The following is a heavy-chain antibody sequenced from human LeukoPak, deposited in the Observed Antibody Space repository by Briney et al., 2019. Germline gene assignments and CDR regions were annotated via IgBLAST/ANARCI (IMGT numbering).Heavy chain of an antibody. V-gene: IGHV3-30-3*01. CDR1: GFTFSSYA. Sequence: GGSLRLSCAASGFTFSSYAMHWVRQAPGKGLEWVAVTSYDGSNKYYADSVKGRFTISRDNSKNTLYLQMNSLRAEDTAVYYCARGSKRTLSPPTYYYYYGMDVWGQGTTVTVSS. CDR3: ARGSKRTLSPPTYYYYYGMDV. J-gene: IGHJ6*02. CDR2: TSYDGSNK. D-gene: IGHD6-25*01.